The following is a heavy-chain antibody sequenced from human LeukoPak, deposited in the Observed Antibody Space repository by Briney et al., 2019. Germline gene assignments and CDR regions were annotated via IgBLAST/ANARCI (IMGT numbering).Heavy chain of an antibody. Sequence: GGSLRLSCAASGFTFDDYAMHWVRQAPGKGLEWVPGISWNSGSIGYADSVKGRFTISRDNAKNSLYLQMNSLRAEDTALYYCAKDKVAVYYYYYMDVWGKGTTVTVSS. J-gene: IGHJ6*03. CDR2: ISWNSGSI. CDR3: AKDKVAVYYYYYMDV. CDR1: GFTFDDYA. D-gene: IGHD6-19*01. V-gene: IGHV3-9*01.